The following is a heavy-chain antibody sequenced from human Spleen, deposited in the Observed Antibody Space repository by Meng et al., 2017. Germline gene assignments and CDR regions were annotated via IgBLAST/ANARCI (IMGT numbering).Heavy chain of an antibody. CDR3: ARDRGHYLES. CDR2: IVPILDRP. CDR1: GGTLSSYP. Sequence: QVQLVQSGAEVKKPGSSLKVPCKASGGTLSSYPIAWVRQAPGQGLEWMGRIVPILDRPNYAENFQDRVTITADKSTNTAYMELSSLRSDDTAIYYCARDRGHYLESWGQGTLVTVSS. J-gene: IGHJ4*02. D-gene: IGHD6-25*01. V-gene: IGHV1-69*08.